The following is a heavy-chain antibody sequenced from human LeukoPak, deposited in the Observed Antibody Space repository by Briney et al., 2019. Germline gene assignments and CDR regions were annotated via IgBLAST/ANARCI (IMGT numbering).Heavy chain of an antibody. J-gene: IGHJ4*02. CDR1: RGSISSSNR. CDR2: IYHSGST. CDR3: ARTDSSGWLGVDY. D-gene: IGHD6-19*01. Sequence: SGTLSLTCAVSRGSISSSNRWSWLRQPPGKGLEWIGEIYHSGSTNYNPSLKSRVTISVDKSKNQFSLKLSSVTAADTAVYYCARTDSSGWLGVDYWGQGTLVTVSS. V-gene: IGHV4-4*02.